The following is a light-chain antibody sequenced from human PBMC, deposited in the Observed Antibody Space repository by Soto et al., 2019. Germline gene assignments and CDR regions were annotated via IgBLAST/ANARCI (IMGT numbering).Light chain of an antibody. V-gene: IGKV1-5*01. CDR1: QSISSW. J-gene: IGKJ1*01. Sequence: GDRVTITCWASQSISSWLAWYQQKPGKAPKLLIYDASSLESGVPSRFSGSGSGTEFTLTISSLQPDDFATYYCQQYNTYPWTFGQGTKVDIK. CDR3: QQYNTYPWT. CDR2: DAS.